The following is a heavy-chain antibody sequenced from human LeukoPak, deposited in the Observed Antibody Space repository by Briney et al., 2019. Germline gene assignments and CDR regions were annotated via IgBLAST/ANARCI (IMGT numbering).Heavy chain of an antibody. V-gene: IGHV3-7*05. CDR2: IKEDGSEK. D-gene: IGHD6-13*01. J-gene: IGHJ4*02. CDR1: GFTFSNYW. CDR3: ARDWGAAGLWDY. Sequence: GGSLRLSCASSGFTFSNYWMSWVRQAPGKGLEWVANIKEDGSEKDYVDSVKGRFTISRVNAKNSLCLQMNSLRAEDTAIYYCARDWGAAGLWDYWGQGTLVTVSS.